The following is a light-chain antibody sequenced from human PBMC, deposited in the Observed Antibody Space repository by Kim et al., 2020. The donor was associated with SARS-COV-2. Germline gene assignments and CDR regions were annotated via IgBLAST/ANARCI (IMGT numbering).Light chain of an antibody. V-gene: IGKV3-15*01. CDR2: DKS. J-gene: IGKJ1*01. CDR3: QQYEDWPPWA. Sequence: SQGETVTLYCGTSQSVSSKVVWNQQKPSQAPRIHINDKSTGATSIPARFSGSGSGTDITLTISSLQSEDLAVYNCQQYEDWPPWAFGQGTKVDIK. CDR1: QSVSSK.